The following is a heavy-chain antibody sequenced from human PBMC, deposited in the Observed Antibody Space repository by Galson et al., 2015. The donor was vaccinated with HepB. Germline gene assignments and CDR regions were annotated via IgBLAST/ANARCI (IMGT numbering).Heavy chain of an antibody. CDR2: SSAFNRKT. Sequence: SVKVSCKVSGYTFSSYSITWVRQAPGHGLEWMGWSSAFNRKTNYAQKFQGRVSMTTDTSTNTAYMELRRLRSDDTALYYCARGARVLGVAATQNNWFDPWGQGTLVTVSS. J-gene: IGHJ5*02. D-gene: IGHD2-15*01. CDR3: ARGARVLGVAATQNNWFDP. V-gene: IGHV1-18*01. CDR1: GYTFSSYS.